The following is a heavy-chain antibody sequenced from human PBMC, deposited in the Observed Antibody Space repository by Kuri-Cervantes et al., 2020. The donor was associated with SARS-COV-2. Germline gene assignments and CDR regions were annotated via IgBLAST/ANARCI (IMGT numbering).Heavy chain of an antibody. CDR2: INGYGSST. V-gene: IGHV3-74*01. D-gene: IGHD3-9*01. CDR1: GFTFNSYW. Sequence: ESLKLSCAAPGFTFNSYWLNWVRHAPAKGVLWVSRINGYGSSTNYADSVKGRFTISSDIAKNTLYLQMNSLRPKDTALYSCESEYYDILTGYSYYFDYWGQGTLVTVSS. CDR3: ESEYYDILTGYSYYFDY. J-gene: IGHJ4*02.